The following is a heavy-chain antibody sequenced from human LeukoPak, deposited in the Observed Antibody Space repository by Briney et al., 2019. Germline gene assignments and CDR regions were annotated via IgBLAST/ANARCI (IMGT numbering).Heavy chain of an antibody. J-gene: IGHJ4*02. CDR3: RVDTPFFDY. CDR1: GGSISSSSYY. Sequence: PSETLSLTCTVSGGSISSSSYYWGWIRQPPGKGLEWIGYIYYSGSTNYNPSLKSRATISVDTSKNQFSLKLSSVTAADTAVYYCRVDTPFFDYWGQGTLVTVSS. V-gene: IGHV4-61*05. D-gene: IGHD5-18*01. CDR2: IYYSGST.